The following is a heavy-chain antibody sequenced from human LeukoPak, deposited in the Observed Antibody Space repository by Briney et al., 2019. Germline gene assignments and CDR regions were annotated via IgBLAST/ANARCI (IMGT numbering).Heavy chain of an antibody. CDR3: ARAPPNYDFWSGYPYYYYYYMDV. Sequence: ASVKVSCKASGYTFTSYDINWVRQATGQGLEWMGWMNPNSGNTGYAQKFQGRGTMTRNTSISTAYMELSSLRSEDTAVCYCARAPPNYDFWSGYPYYYYYYMDVWGKGTTVTVSS. V-gene: IGHV1-8*01. CDR2: MNPNSGNT. CDR1: GYTFTSYD. J-gene: IGHJ6*03. D-gene: IGHD3-3*01.